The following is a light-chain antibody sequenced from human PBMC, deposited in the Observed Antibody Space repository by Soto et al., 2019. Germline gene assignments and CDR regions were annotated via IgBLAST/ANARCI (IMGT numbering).Light chain of an antibody. CDR2: DVS. V-gene: IGLV2-11*01. CDR1: NSDAGGYKY. Sequence: QSALTQPRSVSGSPGQSVAISCTGTNSDAGGYKYVSWYQQHPGKAPKLVIYDVSARPSGVPDRFSGSRSGNTASLTISGLQAEDEADYYCSSYAGTYTLGVFGGGTKVTVL. J-gene: IGLJ3*02. CDR3: SSYAGTYTLGV.